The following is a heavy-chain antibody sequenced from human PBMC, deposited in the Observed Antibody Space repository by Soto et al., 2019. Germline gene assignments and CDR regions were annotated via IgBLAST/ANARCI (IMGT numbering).Heavy chain of an antibody. D-gene: IGHD3-9*01. CDR3: ARSNYDILTGYYPYYYYYYMDV. CDR1: GYTFTSYY. Sequence: ASVKVSCKASGYTFTSYYMHWVRQAPGQGLEWMGIINPSGGSTSYAQKFQGRVTMTRDTSTSTVYMELSSLRSEDTAVYYCARSNYDILTGYYPYYYYYYMDVWGKGTTVTVSS. J-gene: IGHJ6*03. V-gene: IGHV1-46*01. CDR2: INPSGGST.